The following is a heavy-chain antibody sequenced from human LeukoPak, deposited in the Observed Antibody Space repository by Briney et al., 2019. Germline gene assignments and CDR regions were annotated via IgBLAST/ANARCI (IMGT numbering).Heavy chain of an antibody. V-gene: IGHV3-23*01. D-gene: IGHD7-27*01. J-gene: IGHJ4*02. Sequence: GGSLRLSCAASGFTFSTYAMSWVRQAPGKGLEWVSTMSGSGASTYYGDSVKGRFTISRDNSKNTLHLQMNSLRAEDTAVYYCAKGIVNWGKSYFHDWGQGTLVTVSS. CDR2: MSGSGAST. CDR3: AKGIVNWGKSYFHD. CDR1: GFTFSTYA.